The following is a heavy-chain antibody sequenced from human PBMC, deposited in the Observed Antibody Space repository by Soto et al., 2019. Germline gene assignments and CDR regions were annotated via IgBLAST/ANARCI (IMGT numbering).Heavy chain of an antibody. V-gene: IGHV5-51*01. CDR2: IYPGDSET. Sequence: EVQLVQSGAEVKKPGESLKISCKGSGYSFSSYWIGWVRQMPGKGLEWMGFIYPGDSETRYSPSFQGQVTISVNKSISTAYLQWSSLKASDTAIYYCARDYDYALDYWGQGTLVTVSS. D-gene: IGHD3-16*01. J-gene: IGHJ4*02. CDR3: ARDYDYALDY. CDR1: GYSFSSYW.